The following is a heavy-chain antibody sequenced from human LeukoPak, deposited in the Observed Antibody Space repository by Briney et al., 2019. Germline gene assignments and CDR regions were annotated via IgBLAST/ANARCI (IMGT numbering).Heavy chain of an antibody. Sequence: PSQTLSLTCTVSGGSISSGDYYWSWIRQPPGKGLEWIGYIYYSGSTYYNPSLKSRVTISVDTSKNQFSLKLSSVTAADTAVYYCARDRGYSSSWYLGYWGQGTLVTVSS. J-gene: IGHJ4*02. CDR2: IYYSGST. CDR1: GGSISSGDYY. V-gene: IGHV4-30-4*01. CDR3: ARDRGYSSSWYLGY. D-gene: IGHD6-13*01.